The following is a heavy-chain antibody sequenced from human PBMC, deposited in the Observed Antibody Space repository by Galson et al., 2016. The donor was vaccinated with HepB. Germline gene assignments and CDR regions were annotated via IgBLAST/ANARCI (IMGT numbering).Heavy chain of an antibody. CDR1: GSSLSTSGMF. CDR2: IDWDDDK. D-gene: IGHD6-19*01. V-gene: IGHV2-70*11. CDR3: ARLIYSSGWYVGFDY. Sequence: PALVKPTQTLTLTCTFSGSSLSTSGMFINWIRQPPGKALEWLARIDWDDDKYYSTSLKTRLTISKDTSKNQVVLRMTNMDPVDTGTYYCARLIYSSGWYVGFDYWGQGTLVTVSS. J-gene: IGHJ4*02.